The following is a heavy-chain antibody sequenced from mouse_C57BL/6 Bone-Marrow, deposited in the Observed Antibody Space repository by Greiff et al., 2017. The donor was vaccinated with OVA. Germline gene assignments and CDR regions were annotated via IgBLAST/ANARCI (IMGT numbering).Heavy chain of an antibody. CDR3: ARENDVRRGYWYFDV. D-gene: IGHD2-14*01. Sequence: EVMLVESEGGLVQPGSSMKLSCTASGFTFSDYYMAWVRQVPEKGLEWVANINYDGSSTYYLDSLKSRFIISRDNAKNILYLQMSSLKSEDTATYYCARENDVRRGYWYFDVWGTGTTVTVSS. V-gene: IGHV5-16*01. J-gene: IGHJ1*03. CDR2: INYDGSST. CDR1: GFTFSDYY.